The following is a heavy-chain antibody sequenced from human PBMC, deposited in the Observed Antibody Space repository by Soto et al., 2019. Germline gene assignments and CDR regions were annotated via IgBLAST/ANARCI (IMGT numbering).Heavy chain of an antibody. CDR2: MNYRGIT. J-gene: IGHJ3*02. Sequence: QVQLQESGPGLLKPSQTLSLTCTVSGGSIRSDGYYWSWIRQRPGKGLEWIGYMNYRGITYYNPSLKSRLTISEDTSKNHFSLNLNSVTAADTAVYYCARDGLSGCDAFDIWGQGTMFVGSS. CDR3: ARDGLSGCDAFDI. CDR1: GGSIRSDGYY. V-gene: IGHV4-31*03.